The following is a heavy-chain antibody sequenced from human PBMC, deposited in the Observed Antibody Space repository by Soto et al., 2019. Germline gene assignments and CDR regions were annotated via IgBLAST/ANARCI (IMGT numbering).Heavy chain of an antibody. CDR1: GGSISSSSYY. J-gene: IGHJ5*02. CDR2: IHYSGST. V-gene: IGHV4-39*01. Sequence: QLQLQESGPGLVKPSETLSLTCTVSGGSISSSSYYWGWIRQPPGKGLEWIGRIHYSGSTYYNPSLKSRVTISVDTSKNQFSLKQSSVTAADTAVYYCARPGWQYNWFDPWGQGTLVTVSS. D-gene: IGHD6-19*01. CDR3: ARPGWQYNWFDP.